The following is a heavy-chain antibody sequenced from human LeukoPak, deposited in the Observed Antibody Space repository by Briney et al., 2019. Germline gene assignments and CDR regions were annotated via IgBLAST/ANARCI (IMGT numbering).Heavy chain of an antibody. CDR2: IYYSGST. Sequence: PSETLSLTCTISSGSISSGNYYWGWIRQPPGKGLEWIGTIYYSGSTYYNPSLKSRVTISVDTSRNQFSLKLSSVTAADTAVYYCSCGVGPFDYWGQGTLVTVSS. CDR3: SCGVGPFDY. J-gene: IGHJ4*02. CDR1: SGSISSGNYY. V-gene: IGHV4-39*01. D-gene: IGHD3-3*01.